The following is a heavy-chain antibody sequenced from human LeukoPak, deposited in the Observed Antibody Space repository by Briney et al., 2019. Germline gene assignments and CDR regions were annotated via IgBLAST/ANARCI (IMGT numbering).Heavy chain of an antibody. J-gene: IGHJ5*02. V-gene: IGHV3-23*01. CDR2: ISGSGGST. CDR3: AKGALLEWLFGWFDP. CDR1: GFTFSDYY. Sequence: RAGGSLRLSCAASGFTFSDYYMSWIRQAPGKGLEWVSAISGSGGSTYYADSVKGRFTISRDNSKNTLYLQMDSLRAEDTAVYYCAKGALLEWLFGWFDPWGQGTLVTVSS. D-gene: IGHD3-3*01.